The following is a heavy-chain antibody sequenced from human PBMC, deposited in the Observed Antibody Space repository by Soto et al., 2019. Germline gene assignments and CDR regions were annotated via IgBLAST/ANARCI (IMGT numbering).Heavy chain of an antibody. CDR2: INAGNGNT. Sequence: ASVKVSCKASGYTFTSYAIDWVRQAPGQSLEWIGWINAGNGNTKYSQKFQGRVTITRDTSASTAYMELRSLRSDDTAVYYCAREKTPPYSYGYGWFDPWGQGTLVTVSS. CDR3: AREKTPPYSYGYGWFDP. V-gene: IGHV1-3*01. J-gene: IGHJ5*02. CDR1: GYTFTSYA. D-gene: IGHD5-18*01.